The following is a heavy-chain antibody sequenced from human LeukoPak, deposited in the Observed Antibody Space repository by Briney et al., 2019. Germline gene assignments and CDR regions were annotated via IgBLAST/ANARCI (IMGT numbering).Heavy chain of an antibody. CDR3: ARDSGYNAFDI. CDR1: GFTFSSYS. J-gene: IGHJ3*02. Sequence: GGSLRLSCAASGFTFSSYSMNWVRQAPGKGLEWVSSISSSSSYIYYADSVKGRFTISRDNAKNSLFLQMNCQRAEDTAVFYCARDSGYNAFDIWGQGTMVTVSS. V-gene: IGHV3-21*01. CDR2: ISSSSSYI. D-gene: IGHD5-12*01.